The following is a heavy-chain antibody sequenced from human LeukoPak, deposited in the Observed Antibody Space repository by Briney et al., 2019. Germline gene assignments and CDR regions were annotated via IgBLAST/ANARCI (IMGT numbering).Heavy chain of an antibody. CDR1: GGYLCGYY. CDR2: INHSGST. D-gene: IGHD2-15*01. J-gene: IGHJ4*02. V-gene: IGHV4-34*01. CDR3: ARERTGSGFDY. Sequence: SESLSLTCAVYGGYLCGYYWMCTRPPPGEGREWIGEINHSGSTNHNPPLKSRVTISGDTSKNHFSLKPRSVTAADTAVYYCARERTGSGFDYWGQGTLVTVSS.